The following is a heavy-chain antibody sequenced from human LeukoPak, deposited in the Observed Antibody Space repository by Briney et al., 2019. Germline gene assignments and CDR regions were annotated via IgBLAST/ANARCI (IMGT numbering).Heavy chain of an antibody. CDR1: GGSISSYS. CDR2: IHFTGNT. J-gene: IGHJ6*03. Sequence: PSETLSLNCSVSGGSISSYSWGWIRQSPGKGLEWIRYIHFTGNTKYNPSLRSRVIISLHTPNNQFSLRLSSVTAADTAVYYCARGVRIENAAIYYMDVWGEGAKVTVSS. CDR3: ARGVRIENAAIYYMDV. D-gene: IGHD2/OR15-2a*01. V-gene: IGHV4-59*01.